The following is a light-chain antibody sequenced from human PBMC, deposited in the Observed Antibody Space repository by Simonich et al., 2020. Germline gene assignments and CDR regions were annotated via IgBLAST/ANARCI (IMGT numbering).Light chain of an antibody. CDR3: SSYTSSSTWV. J-gene: IGLJ3*02. V-gene: IGLV2-14*01. CDR1: SSDVGGYNS. Sequence: QSALTQPASVSGSPGPSITISCTGTSSDVGGYNSVSWYQQHPGKAPTLMIYDVSKRPSGVSNRFSGSKSGNTASLTISGLQAEDEADYYCSSYTSSSTWVFGGGTKLTVL. CDR2: DVS.